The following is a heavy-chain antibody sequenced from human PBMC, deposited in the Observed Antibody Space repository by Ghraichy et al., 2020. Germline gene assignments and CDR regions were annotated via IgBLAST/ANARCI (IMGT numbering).Heavy chain of an antibody. Sequence: TLSLTCAASGFTFGSYAMSWVRQAPGKGLEWVSAISGSGGNTYHADSVNGRFTISRDNSKNTLYLQMNSLRAEDTAVYYCAKDLYYDILTGYTTTSLDYWGQGTLVTVSS. CDR2: ISGSGGNT. J-gene: IGHJ4*02. V-gene: IGHV3-23*01. CDR1: GFTFGSYA. CDR3: AKDLYYDILTGYTTTSLDY. D-gene: IGHD3-9*01.